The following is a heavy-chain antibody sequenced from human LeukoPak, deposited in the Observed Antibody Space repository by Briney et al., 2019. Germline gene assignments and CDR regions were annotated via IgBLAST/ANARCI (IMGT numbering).Heavy chain of an antibody. D-gene: IGHD5-12*01. CDR3: ARPYSGRKDNYFDY. Sequence: GGSLRLSCAASGFTFSSYAMHWVRQAPGKGLEWVAVISYDGSNKYYADSVKGRFTISRDNSKNTLYLQMNSLRAEDTAVYYCARPYSGRKDNYFDYWGQGTLVTVSS. CDR1: GFTFSSYA. J-gene: IGHJ4*02. V-gene: IGHV3-30*01. CDR2: ISYDGSNK.